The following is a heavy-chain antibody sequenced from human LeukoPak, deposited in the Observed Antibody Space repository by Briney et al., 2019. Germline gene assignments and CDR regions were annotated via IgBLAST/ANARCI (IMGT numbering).Heavy chain of an antibody. J-gene: IGHJ4*02. D-gene: IGHD1-26*01. Sequence: ASVKVSCKTSGYSFTHYGITWVRQAPGQGLEWVGWISAYNGDTKYAQNFQDRVTMTTDTSTSTAYMELRSLTSDDTAVYYCARASYGELRSGGFDYWGQGTLATVSS. CDR3: ARASYGELRSGGFDY. CDR2: ISAYNGDT. V-gene: IGHV1-18*01. CDR1: GYSFTHYG.